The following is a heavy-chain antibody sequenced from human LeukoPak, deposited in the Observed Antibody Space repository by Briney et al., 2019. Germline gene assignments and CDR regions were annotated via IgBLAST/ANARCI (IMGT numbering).Heavy chain of an antibody. V-gene: IGHV3-21*01. Sequence: GGSLRLSCAASGFTFRSYSMNWVRQAPGKGLEWVSSISISSSYIYYADSVKGQFTISRDNAKNSLYLQMNSLRAEDTAVYFCARSDYCGGDCYSSLSNYWGQGTLVTVSS. J-gene: IGHJ4*02. D-gene: IGHD2-21*02. CDR2: ISISSSYI. CDR3: ARSDYCGGDCYSSLSNY. CDR1: GFTFRSYS.